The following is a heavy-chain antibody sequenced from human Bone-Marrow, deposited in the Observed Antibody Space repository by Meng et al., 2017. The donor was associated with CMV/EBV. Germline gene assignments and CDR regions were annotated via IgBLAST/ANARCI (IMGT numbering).Heavy chain of an antibody. D-gene: IGHD6-19*01. J-gene: IGHJ3*02. Sequence: GGSLRLSCAASGFTVSSNYMSWVRQAPGKGLEWVSAISGSGGSTYYADSVKGRFTISRDNSKITLYLQMNSLSAEDTAVYYCAKDREGIAVEETEPDAFDIWGQGTMVTVSS. V-gene: IGHV3-23*01. CDR1: GFTVSSNY. CDR2: ISGSGGST. CDR3: AKDREGIAVEETEPDAFDI.